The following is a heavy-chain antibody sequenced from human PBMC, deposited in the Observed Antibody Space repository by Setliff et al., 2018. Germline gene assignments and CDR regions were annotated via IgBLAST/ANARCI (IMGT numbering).Heavy chain of an antibody. CDR1: GYPLSKYY. D-gene: IGHD5-18*01. Sequence: ASVKVSCKASGYPLSKYYMHWVRQAPGQGLEWMGIINPSGGLTKYAQKFQGRVTMTSDTSTNTVYMELSSLGSEDTAVYYCVREGVDTRSSTDYRYYMDVWGKGTTVTVSS. CDR3: VREGVDTRSSTDYRYYMDV. CDR2: INPSGGLT. J-gene: IGHJ6*03. V-gene: IGHV1-46*01.